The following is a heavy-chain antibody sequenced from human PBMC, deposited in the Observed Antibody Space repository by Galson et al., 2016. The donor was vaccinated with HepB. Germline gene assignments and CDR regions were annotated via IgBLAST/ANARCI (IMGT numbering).Heavy chain of an antibody. CDR2: INHSGST. Sequence: ETLSLTCAVYGGSFSDYYWSWIRQPPGKGLEWIGEINHSGSTNYNPSLKSRVTISLDTSKNQFSLKLSSVTAADKSVYYCARGKSGSGSVFDPWGQGILVTVSS. V-gene: IGHV4-34*01. J-gene: IGHJ5*02. CDR3: ARGKSGSGSVFDP. CDR1: GGSFSDYY. D-gene: IGHD3-10*01.